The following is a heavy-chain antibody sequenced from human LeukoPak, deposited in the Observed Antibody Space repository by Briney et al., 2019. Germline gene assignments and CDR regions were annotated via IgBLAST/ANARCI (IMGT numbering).Heavy chain of an antibody. CDR1: RLTFGDYA. J-gene: IGHJ6*03. Sequence: PGRSFRSSCTVSRLTFGDYALSWVRQAPGKGLEWVGFIRNKAYGGTTEYGASVKVRFNISREDSQSIAYLQMNSLKAEDTAVYYCGYGEDYYFMDVGGKGTTVTVSS. CDR2: IRNKAYGGTT. CDR3: GYGEDYYFMDV. D-gene: IGHD4-17*01. V-gene: IGHV3-49*04.